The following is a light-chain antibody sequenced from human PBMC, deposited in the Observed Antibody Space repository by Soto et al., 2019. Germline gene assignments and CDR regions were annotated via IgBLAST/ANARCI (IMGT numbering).Light chain of an antibody. CDR3: SSSGGRYNYV. CDR1: STDVGGYNY. V-gene: IGLV2-8*01. CDR2: EVS. Sequence: QSVLTQPPSAAGSPGQSVTISCTGTSTDVGGYNYVSWYQQYPGKAPTLMIYEVSKRPSAVPDRFSGSKSGNTASLTVSGLQAEDEVDYSCSSSGGRYNYVFGPGTKVTVL. J-gene: IGLJ1*01.